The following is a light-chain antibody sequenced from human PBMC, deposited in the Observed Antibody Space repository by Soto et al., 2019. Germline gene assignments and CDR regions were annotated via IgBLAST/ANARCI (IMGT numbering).Light chain of an antibody. CDR1: QSVSSN. Sequence: EIVLTQSPGTLSLSPGERATLSCRASQSVSSNLAWYQQIPGQAPRLLIFGASRRATGVPDRFRGSGSGTEFTLTISSLQSEDVAVYYCQQYHNWPRTFGQGTKVDIK. CDR2: GAS. CDR3: QQYHNWPRT. J-gene: IGKJ1*01. V-gene: IGKV3-15*01.